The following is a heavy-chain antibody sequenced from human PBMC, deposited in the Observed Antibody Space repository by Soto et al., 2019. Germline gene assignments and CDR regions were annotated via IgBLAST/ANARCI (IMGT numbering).Heavy chain of an antibody. D-gene: IGHD6-13*01. Sequence: PGGSLRLSCAASGFTFSTYWMHWARQAPGKGLVWVSRSNSDGSSTSYADSVKGLFTISRDNSKNTLYLQMNSLRAEDTAVYYCAKPSTSSNWYLFDYWGQGALVTVSS. J-gene: IGHJ4*02. CDR2: SNSDGSST. CDR1: GFTFSTYW. CDR3: AKPSTSSNWYLFDY. V-gene: IGHV3-74*01.